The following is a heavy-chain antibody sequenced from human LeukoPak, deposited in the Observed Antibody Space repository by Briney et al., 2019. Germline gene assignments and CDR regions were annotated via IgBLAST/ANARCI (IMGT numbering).Heavy chain of an antibody. Sequence: SQTLSLTCAISGDSVSSNKAAWNWIRQSPSRGLEWLGRTYYRSKWYNDYAVPVKSRITINPHTSKNQVSLQLNSVTPEDTAVYYCARALDTANSYYFDYWGQGTLVTVSS. V-gene: IGHV6-1*01. CDR3: ARALDTANSYYFDY. J-gene: IGHJ4*02. CDR1: GDSVSSNKAA. CDR2: TYYRSKWYN. D-gene: IGHD5-18*01.